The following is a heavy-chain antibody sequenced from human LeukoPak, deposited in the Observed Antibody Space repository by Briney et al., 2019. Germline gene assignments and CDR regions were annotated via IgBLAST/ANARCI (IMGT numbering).Heavy chain of an antibody. V-gene: IGHV3-23*01. Sequence: GGALRLSCAASGFTFSSYAMTWFRQAPRTVLEWVSVDSSNGGSTYYADSVKGRFTISRDNSKNTLSLQMNSLSAEDTAVYYWAKDVWYGDYVDYWGQGTLVTVSS. J-gene: IGHJ4*02. CDR1: GFTFSSYA. CDR3: AKDVWYGDYVDY. CDR2: DSSNGGST. D-gene: IGHD3-10*01.